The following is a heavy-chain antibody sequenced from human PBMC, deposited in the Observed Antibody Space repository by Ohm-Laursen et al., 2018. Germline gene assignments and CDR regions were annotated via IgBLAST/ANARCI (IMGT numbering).Heavy chain of an antibody. D-gene: IGHD3-3*01. CDR2: IHYSGST. Sequence: GTLSLTWTVSGGSVRGSRYYWSWIRQPPGKGLEWIGYIHYSGSTNYNPSLKSRVTISVDTSKNQFSLKLSSVTAADTAVYYCARDLNYDFWSYLDYWGQGTLVTVSS. V-gene: IGHV4-61*01. CDR1: GGSVRGSRYY. J-gene: IGHJ4*02. CDR3: ARDLNYDFWSYLDY.